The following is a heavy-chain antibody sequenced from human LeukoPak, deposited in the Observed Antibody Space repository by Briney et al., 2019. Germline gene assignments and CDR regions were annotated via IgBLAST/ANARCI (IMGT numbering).Heavy chain of an antibody. CDR1: GGTFTSYY. CDR3: ARLDCSGGSCYSGTDY. V-gene: IGHV1-46*01. Sequence: ASVKVSCKASGGTFTSYYMHWVRQAPGQGLEWMGIINPSGGSTSYAQKFQGRVTMTRDTSTSTVYMELSSLRSEDTAVYYCARLDCSGGSCYSGTDYWGQGTLVTVSS. CDR2: INPSGGST. D-gene: IGHD2-15*01. J-gene: IGHJ4*02.